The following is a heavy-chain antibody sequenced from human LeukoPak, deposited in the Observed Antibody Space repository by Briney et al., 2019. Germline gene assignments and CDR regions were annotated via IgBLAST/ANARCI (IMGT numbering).Heavy chain of an antibody. D-gene: IGHD3-22*01. CDR3: ARETKPGLREYDSSGYYFDY. J-gene: IGHJ4*02. CDR2: IYTSGST. CDR1: GGSISSYY. V-gene: IGHV4-4*07. Sequence: SETLSLTCTVSGGSISSYYWSWIRQPAGKGLEWIGRIYTSGSTNYNPSLKSRVTMSVDTSKNQFSLKLSSVTAADTAVYYCARETKPGLREYDSSGYYFDYWGQGTLVTVSS.